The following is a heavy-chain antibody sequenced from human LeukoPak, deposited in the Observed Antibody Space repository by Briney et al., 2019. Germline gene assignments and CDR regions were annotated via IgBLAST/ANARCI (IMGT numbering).Heavy chain of an antibody. V-gene: IGHV1-2*02. D-gene: IGHD5-18*01. CDR3: ARGGTWIQLWPNLVEPNTRLDY. J-gene: IGHJ4*02. Sequence: GASVTVSCKASGYTFTGYYMHWVRQAPGQGLEWMGWINPNSGGTNYAQKFQGRVTMTRDTSISTAYMELSRLRSDDTAVYYCARGGTWIQLWPNLVEPNTRLDYWGQGTLVTVSS. CDR1: GYTFTGYY. CDR2: INPNSGGT.